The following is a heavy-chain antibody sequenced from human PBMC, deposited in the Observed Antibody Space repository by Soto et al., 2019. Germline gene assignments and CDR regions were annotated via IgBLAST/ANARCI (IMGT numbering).Heavy chain of an antibody. CDR2: ISYDGGLQ. CDR3: VSDRGYGHASVPYS. J-gene: IGHJ4*02. Sequence: QAHLVESGGGVVQPGRSLRLSCAASGFTFTSYGMHWVRQAPGTRLEGVAVISYDGGLQHYADSVKGRFTISRDNSKKMVLLQMNSLRAEDTAVYYCVSDRGYGHASVPYSWGQGTLVRVSS. CDR1: GFTFTSYG. D-gene: IGHD5-18*01. V-gene: IGHV3-30*03.